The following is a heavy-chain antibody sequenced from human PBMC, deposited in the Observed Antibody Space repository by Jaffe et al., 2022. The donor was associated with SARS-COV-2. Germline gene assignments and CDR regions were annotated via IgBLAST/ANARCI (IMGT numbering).Heavy chain of an antibody. D-gene: IGHD1-1*01. J-gene: IGHJ3*02. CDR1: GGSLSGYY. Sequence: QVQLQQWGAGLLKPSETLSLTCGVFGGSLSGYYWIWIRQPPGKGLEWIGEIDHSGSSSYNPSLESRVTISGDTSKNQFALRLSSVIAADTAVYYCANIRNNAFDIWGQGTMVTVSP. CDR2: IDHSGSS. V-gene: IGHV4-34*01. CDR3: ANIRNNAFDI.